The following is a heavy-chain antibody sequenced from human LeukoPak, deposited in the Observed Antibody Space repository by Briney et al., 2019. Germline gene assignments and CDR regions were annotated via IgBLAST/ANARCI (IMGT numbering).Heavy chain of an antibody. Sequence: GASVKVSCKASGYTFTVYYMHWVRQAPGQGLEWMGWINPHSGGTNYAQNFQGRVTMTRDTSISTAYMDLSGLRSDDTAVYYCARVFSLRGSMDVWGRGTTVTVSS. CDR1: GYTFTVYY. CDR2: INPHSGGT. D-gene: IGHD2-21*01. J-gene: IGHJ6*02. V-gene: IGHV1-2*02. CDR3: ARVFSLRGSMDV.